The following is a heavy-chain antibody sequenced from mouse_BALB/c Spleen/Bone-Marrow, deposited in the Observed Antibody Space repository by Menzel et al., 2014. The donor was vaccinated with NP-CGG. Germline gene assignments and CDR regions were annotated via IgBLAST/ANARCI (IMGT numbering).Heavy chain of an antibody. D-gene: IGHD1-2*01. CDR3: ARDIGRLLFDY. Sequence: EVQRVESGGGLVQPGGSLRLSCETSGFTFTDYYMNWVRQPPGKALEWLGFIRNKANGYTTEYSASVKGRFTISRDNSQSILYLQMNTLRAEDSATYYCARDIGRLLFDYWGQGTTLTVSS. CDR1: GFTFTDYY. V-gene: IGHV7-3*02. CDR2: IRNKANGYTT. J-gene: IGHJ2*01.